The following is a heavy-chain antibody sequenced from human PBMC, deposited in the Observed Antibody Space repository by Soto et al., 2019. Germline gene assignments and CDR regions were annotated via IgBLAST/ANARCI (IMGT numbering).Heavy chain of an antibody. Sequence: GGSLRLSCAASGFTFNNYAMNWVRHAPGKGLEWVATISGTGGSTYYADSVKGRFTISRDNSKNTLYLQMNSLRVEDTAVYYCAKDRLGGNFHYCGQGPQVTVSS. CDR1: GFTFNNYA. V-gene: IGHV3-23*01. CDR3: AKDRLGGNFHY. CDR2: ISGTGGST. J-gene: IGHJ4*02.